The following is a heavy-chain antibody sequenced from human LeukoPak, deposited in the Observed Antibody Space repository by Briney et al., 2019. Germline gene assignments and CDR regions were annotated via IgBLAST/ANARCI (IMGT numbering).Heavy chain of an antibody. J-gene: IGHJ4*02. CDR1: GFTFSNYA. Sequence: GGSLRLSCAASGFTFSNYAMSWVRQAPGKGLEWVSVISGSGGSTDYADSVKGRFTISRDNSKNTPYLQMNSLRADDTAVYYCAKSSSGYYRYDYWGQGTLVTVSS. D-gene: IGHD3-22*01. CDR2: ISGSGGST. CDR3: AKSSSGYYRYDY. V-gene: IGHV3-23*01.